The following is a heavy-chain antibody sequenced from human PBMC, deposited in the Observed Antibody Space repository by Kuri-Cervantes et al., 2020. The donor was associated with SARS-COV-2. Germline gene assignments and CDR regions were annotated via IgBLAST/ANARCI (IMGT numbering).Heavy chain of an antibody. CDR2: ISYDGSNK. V-gene: IGHV3-30*14. D-gene: IGHD3-22*01. CDR1: GFTLSSYP. Sequence: GESLKISCAASGFTLSSYPMHWVRQAPGKGLEWVAVISYDGSNKYYADSVKGRFTISRDNSKNTLYLQVSSLRAEDTAVYYCVNRDDSGYYYWGQGTLVTVSS. J-gene: IGHJ4*02. CDR3: VNRDDSGYYY.